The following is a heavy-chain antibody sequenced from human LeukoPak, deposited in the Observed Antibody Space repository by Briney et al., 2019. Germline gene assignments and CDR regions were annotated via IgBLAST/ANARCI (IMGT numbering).Heavy chain of an antibody. CDR3: ASGGRIAVAGTAFNQDY. CDR1: GGSISSNSYY. Sequence: SETLSLTCTVSGGSISSNSYYWGWIRQPPGKGLEWIGSIYYGGSTYYNPSLKSRVTISVDTSKNQFSLRLSSVTAADTAVYYCASGGRIAVAGTAFNQDYWGQGTLVTVSS. D-gene: IGHD6-19*01. J-gene: IGHJ4*02. CDR2: IYYGGST. V-gene: IGHV4-39*07.